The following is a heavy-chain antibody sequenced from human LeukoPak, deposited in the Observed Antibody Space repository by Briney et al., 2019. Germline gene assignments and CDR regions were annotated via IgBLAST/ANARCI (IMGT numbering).Heavy chain of an antibody. CDR2: IYYSGST. Sequence: SETLSLTCTVSGVSISSYYWSWIRQPPGKGLEWIGYIYYSGSTNYNPSLKSRVTISVDTSKNQFSLKLSPVTAADTAVYYCARDGDSGSYSIDYFDYWGQGTLVTVSS. CDR3: ARDGDSGSYSIDYFDY. CDR1: GVSISSYY. D-gene: IGHD1-26*01. V-gene: IGHV4-59*01. J-gene: IGHJ4*02.